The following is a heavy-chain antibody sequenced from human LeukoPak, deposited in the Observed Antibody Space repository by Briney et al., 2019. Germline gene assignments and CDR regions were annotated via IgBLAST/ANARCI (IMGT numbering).Heavy chain of an antibody. CDR2: MNPNSGNT. CDR1: GYTFTSYD. D-gene: IGHD2-2*01. V-gene: IGHV1-8*03. J-gene: IGHJ3*02. Sequence: ASVKVSCKASGYTFTSYDINWVRQATGQGLEWMGWMNPNSGNTGYAQKFQGRVTITRNTSISTAYMELSSLRSEDTAVYYCVVPAARGAFDIWGKGQWSPSLQ. CDR3: VVPAARGAFDI.